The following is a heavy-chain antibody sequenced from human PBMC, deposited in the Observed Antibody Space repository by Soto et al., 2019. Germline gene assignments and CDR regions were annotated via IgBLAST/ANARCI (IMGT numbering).Heavy chain of an antibody. Sequence: ESGGGVVQPGRSLRLSCAASGFTFSSYGMHWVRQAPGKGLEWVAVISYDGSNKYYADSVKGRFTISRDNSKNTLYLQMNSLRAEDTAVYYCAKDRQRGSGSYYLFDYWGQGTLVTVSS. V-gene: IGHV3-30*18. CDR3: AKDRQRGSGSYYLFDY. CDR1: GFTFSSYG. D-gene: IGHD3-10*01. J-gene: IGHJ4*02. CDR2: ISYDGSNK.